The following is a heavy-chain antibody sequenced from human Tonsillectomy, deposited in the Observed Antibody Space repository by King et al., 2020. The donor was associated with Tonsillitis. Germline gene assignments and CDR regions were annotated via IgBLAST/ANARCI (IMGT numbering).Heavy chain of an antibody. CDR2: ISWNSASM. J-gene: IGHJ2*01. V-gene: IGHV3-9*01. CDR1: GFTFDDYA. D-gene: IGHD1/OR15-1a*01. Sequence: VQLVESGGGLVQPGRSLRLSCTASGFTFDDYAVHWVRQAPGKGLEWVSGISWNSASMDYADSMKGRFIISRDNAKNSLYLQMNHLSAEDTAFYYCAKGIKTGNKYWYFDLWGRGTLVTVSS. CDR3: AKGIKTGNKYWYFDL.